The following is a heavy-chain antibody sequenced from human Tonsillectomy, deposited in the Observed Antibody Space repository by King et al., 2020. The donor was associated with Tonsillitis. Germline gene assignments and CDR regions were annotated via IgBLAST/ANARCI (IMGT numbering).Heavy chain of an antibody. V-gene: IGHV4-39*01. CDR3: AGRNRVEMSTMTIYYFFYMDV. CDR2: VYQSGRT. D-gene: IGHD5-24*01. Sequence: MQLQESGPGLVKPSETLSLICTVSGGSISRSGVYWDWIRQPPGKGLEWIGRVYQSGRTYFNPSLKSRGNISVDTSTNRFSLNLSSVTAADPAVYYCAGRNRVEMSTMTIYYFFYMDVWGKGTTVTVSS. CDR1: GGSISRSGVY. J-gene: IGHJ6*03.